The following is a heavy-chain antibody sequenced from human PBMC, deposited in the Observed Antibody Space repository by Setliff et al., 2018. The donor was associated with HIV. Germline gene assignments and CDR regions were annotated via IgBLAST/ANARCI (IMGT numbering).Heavy chain of an antibody. CDR2: ITADHGNP. Sequence: VSCKASGYTFTDHYMHWARQAPGQRLEWMGWITADHGNPKYSQKFQGRVTITRDTSASTVYMELSSLKSEDTAVYYCARPRAQYYYGMDVWGQGTTVTVSS. CDR3: ARPRAQYYYGMDV. CDR1: GYTFTDHY. J-gene: IGHJ6*02. V-gene: IGHV1-3*01.